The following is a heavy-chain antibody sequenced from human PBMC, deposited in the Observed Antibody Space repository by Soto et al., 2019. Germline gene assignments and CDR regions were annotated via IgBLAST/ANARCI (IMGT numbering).Heavy chain of an antibody. CDR3: ARHKDTSSRYLLPDF. CDR1: GGSISSRSYY. CDR2: IYYSGNA. Sequence: SETLSLTCTVSGGSISSRSYYWGWIRQPPGKGLEWIGSIYYSGNAYYNPSLKSRVAVSVDTSKNQFSLKVTSVTATDTAVYYCARHKDTSSRYLLPDFWGQGTLVTVSS. V-gene: IGHV4-39*01. D-gene: IGHD6-13*01. J-gene: IGHJ4*02.